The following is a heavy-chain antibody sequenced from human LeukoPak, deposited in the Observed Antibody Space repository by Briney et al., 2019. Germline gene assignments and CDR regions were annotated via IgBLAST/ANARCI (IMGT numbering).Heavy chain of an antibody. Sequence: PGGSLRLSCAASGFTFSSYAMSWVRQAPGKGLEWVSAISGSGGSTYYADSVKGRFTISRDNSKNTLYLQMNSLRAEDTAVYYCAKWGGSYYKGGYFDYWGQGTLVTVSS. J-gene: IGHJ4*02. D-gene: IGHD1-26*01. CDR3: AKWGGSYYKGGYFDY. V-gene: IGHV3-23*01. CDR2: ISGSGGST. CDR1: GFTFSSYA.